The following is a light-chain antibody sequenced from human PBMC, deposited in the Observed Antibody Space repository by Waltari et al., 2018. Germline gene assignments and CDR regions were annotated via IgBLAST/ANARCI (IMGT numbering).Light chain of an antibody. CDR2: GAS. CDR1: QRVLYSSNNKNS. V-gene: IGKV4-1*01. J-gene: IGKJ3*01. CDR3: HQYYNTPFT. Sequence: IVMTQSPDSLAVSLGERATIYCKSSQRVLYSSNNKNSLSLYQQKPGQPPKLLIYGASTRESGVPNRFSGSGSGTDFTLTISSLQAEDVAVYYCHQYYNTPFTFGPGTKVDIK.